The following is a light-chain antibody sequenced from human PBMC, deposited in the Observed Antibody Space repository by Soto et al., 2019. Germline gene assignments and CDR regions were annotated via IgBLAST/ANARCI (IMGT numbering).Light chain of an antibody. CDR2: VDS. CDR3: QVWDTISDHYV. V-gene: IGLV3-21*02. CDR1: NIESKS. Sequence: SYELTQPPSVSVAPGQTARITCGGNNIESKSVHWYQQRPGQAPVLVIYVDSDRPSGIPDRFSASTSGNTAALTISRVEAGDEAAYYCQVWDTISDHYVFGSGTKLTVL. J-gene: IGLJ1*01.